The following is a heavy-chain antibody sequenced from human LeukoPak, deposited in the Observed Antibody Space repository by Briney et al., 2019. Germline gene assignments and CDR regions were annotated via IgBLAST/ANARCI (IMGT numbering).Heavy chain of an antibody. Sequence: ASVKVSCKASGYTFTSYGISWVRQAPGQGLEWMGWISAYNGNTNYAQKLQGRVTMTTDTSTSTAYMELSSLRSEDTAVYYCARVVSYCSGGSCSYYFDYWGQGTLVTVSS. V-gene: IGHV1-18*01. CDR2: ISAYNGNT. CDR1: GYTFTSYG. CDR3: ARVVSYCSGGSCSYYFDY. D-gene: IGHD2-15*01. J-gene: IGHJ4*02.